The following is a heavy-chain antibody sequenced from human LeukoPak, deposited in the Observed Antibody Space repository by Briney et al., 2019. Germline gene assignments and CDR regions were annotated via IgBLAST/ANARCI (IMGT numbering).Heavy chain of an antibody. V-gene: IGHV3-33*03. CDR1: GFTFSTSW. CDR3: AKGGRPEWPTPFDR. D-gene: IGHD3-16*01. Sequence: GGSLRLSCAASGFTFSTSWMTWVRQAPGKGLEWVAVIWNDGREKHYADSVKGRFTISKDNSRDTVYLQMNDLTAEDTGIYYCAKGGRPEWPTPFDRWGRGTLVIVSS. CDR2: IWNDGREK. J-gene: IGHJ4*02.